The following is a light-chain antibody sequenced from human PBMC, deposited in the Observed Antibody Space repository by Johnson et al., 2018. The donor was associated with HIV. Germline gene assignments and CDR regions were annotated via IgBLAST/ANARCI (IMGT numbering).Light chain of an antibody. V-gene: IGLV1-51*01. J-gene: IGLJ1*01. Sequence: QSVLTQPPSVSAAPGQKVTISCSGSSSNIGNNYVSWYQHLPGRAPKLLIYDNNKRPSGIPDRFSGSKSGTSATLGITGLQTGDEADYYCGTWDDSLSALYVFGTGTKVTVL. CDR1: SSNIGNNY. CDR3: GTWDDSLSALYV. CDR2: DNN.